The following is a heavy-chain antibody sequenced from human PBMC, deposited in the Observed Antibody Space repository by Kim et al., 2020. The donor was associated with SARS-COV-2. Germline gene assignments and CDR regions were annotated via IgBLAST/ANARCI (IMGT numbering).Heavy chain of an antibody. CDR2: IWVDGTHD. CDR3: AKVGYLVRGLNYFDS. CDR1: GFTFSNYG. D-gene: IGHD2-15*01. Sequence: GGSLRLSCVASGFTFSNYGMHWVRQAPGRGLEWVAIIWVDGTHDNYADSVKGLSTTSRDNFKKTLSLQMNRRRHDDTALYYCAKVGYLVRGLNYFDSSG. J-gene: IGHJ4*01. V-gene: IGHV3-33*06.